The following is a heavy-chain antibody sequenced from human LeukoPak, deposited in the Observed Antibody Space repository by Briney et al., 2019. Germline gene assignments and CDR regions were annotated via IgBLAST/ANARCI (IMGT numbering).Heavy chain of an antibody. CDR2: ISGSGGST. V-gene: IGHV3-23*01. CDR3: AKGGGRGDYNERYYFDY. Sequence: PGGSLRLSCAASGFTFSSYAMSWVRQAPGKGLEWVSAISGSGGSTYYADSVKGRFTISRDNSKNTLYLQMNSLRAEDTAVYYCAKGGGRGDYNERYYFDYWGQGTLVTVSS. CDR1: GFTFSSYA. D-gene: IGHD3-22*01. J-gene: IGHJ4*02.